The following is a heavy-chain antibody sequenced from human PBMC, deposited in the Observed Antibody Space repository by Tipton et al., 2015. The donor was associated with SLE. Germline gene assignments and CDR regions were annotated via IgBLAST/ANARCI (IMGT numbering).Heavy chain of an antibody. J-gene: IGHJ4*02. CDR1: GGSISSYY. CDR3: ARVRRTGPGDY. D-gene: IGHD1-1*01. Sequence: LRLSCTVSGGSISSYYWSWIRQPPGKGLEWIGYIYYSGSTNYNPSLKSRVTISVDTSKNQFSLKLSSVTAADTAVYYCARVRRTGPGDYWGQGTLVTVSS. CDR2: IYYSGST. V-gene: IGHV4-59*12.